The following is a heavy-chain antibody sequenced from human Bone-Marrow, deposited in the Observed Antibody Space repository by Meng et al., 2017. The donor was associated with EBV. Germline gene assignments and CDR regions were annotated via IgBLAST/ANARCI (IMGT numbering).Heavy chain of an antibody. D-gene: IGHD2-21*02. CDR1: GGSISSSNW. CDR2: IYHSGST. CDR3: ARAWSVTSGFDP. V-gene: IGHV4-4*02. Sequence: QVQLQEAGPGLVKPSGPLSRTCSVAGGSISSSNWWSWVRQPPGKGLEWIGEIYHSGSTNYNPSLKSRVTISVDKSKNQFSLKLSSVTAADTAVYYCARAWSVTSGFDPWGQGTLVTVSS. J-gene: IGHJ5*02.